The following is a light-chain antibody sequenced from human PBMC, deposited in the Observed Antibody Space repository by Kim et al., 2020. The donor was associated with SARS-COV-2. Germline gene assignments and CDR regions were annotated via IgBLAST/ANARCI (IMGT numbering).Light chain of an antibody. V-gene: IGLV6-57*03. CDR1: SGSIASNC. CDR2: EDD. Sequence: GRTVTISCPRSSGSIASNCVHWYQHRPGSVPTTLIYEDDQRSSGVPDRFSGSIDRSSNSASLSISGLKTEDEADYYCQSYDDNIQVFGGGTQLTVL. CDR3: QSYDDNIQV. J-gene: IGLJ3*02.